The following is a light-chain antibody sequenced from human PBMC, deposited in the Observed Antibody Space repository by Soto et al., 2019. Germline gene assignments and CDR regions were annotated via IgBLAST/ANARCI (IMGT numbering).Light chain of an antibody. CDR2: DVS. CDR3: SSYTISSTYV. J-gene: IGLJ1*01. Sequence: QSVLTQPASVSGSPGQSIAISCTGTASDVGGYHYVSWYQQYPGKVPKLIISDVSNRPSGVSDRFSGSKSGNTASLTISGLQAEDEADYYRSSYTISSTYVFGTGTKVTVL. CDR1: ASDVGGYHY. V-gene: IGLV2-14*01.